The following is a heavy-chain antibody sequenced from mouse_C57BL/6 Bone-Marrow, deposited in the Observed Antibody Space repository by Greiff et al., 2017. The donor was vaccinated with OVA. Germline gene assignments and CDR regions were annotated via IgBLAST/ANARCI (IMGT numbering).Heavy chain of an antibody. J-gene: IGHJ3*01. CDR2: ISSGGDYI. D-gene: IGHD2-1*01. CDR1: GFTFSSYA. Sequence: EVKLMESGEGLVKPGGSLKLSCAASGFTFSSYAMSWVRQTPEKRLEWVAYISSGGDYIYYADTVKGRFTISRDNARNTLYLQMSSLKSEDTAMYYCTRDRDYGNWFAYWGQGTLVTVSA. V-gene: IGHV5-9-1*02. CDR3: TRDRDYGNWFAY.